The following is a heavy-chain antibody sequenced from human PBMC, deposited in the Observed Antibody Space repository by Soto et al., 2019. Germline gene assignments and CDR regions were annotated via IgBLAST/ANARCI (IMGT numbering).Heavy chain of an antibody. V-gene: IGHV2-5*02. CDR1: GFSLSTSGVG. Sequence: QITLKESGPTLVKPTQTLTLTCTFSGFSLSTSGVGVGWIRQPPGKALEWLALISWDDDERYSPSLKSRLTITKDTSKNQVVLTVTNMDPVDTATYYCAHRRGYNDSSGYYRGHWFDPWGQGTLVTVSS. J-gene: IGHJ5*02. CDR2: ISWDDDE. CDR3: AHRRGYNDSSGYYRGHWFDP. D-gene: IGHD3-22*01.